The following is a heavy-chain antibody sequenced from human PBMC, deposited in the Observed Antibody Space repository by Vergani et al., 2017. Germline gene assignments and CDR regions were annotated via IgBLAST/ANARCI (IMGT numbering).Heavy chain of an antibody. CDR1: GFTFDDYA. J-gene: IGHJ4*02. CDR3: AKDRSSGWYFDY. D-gene: IGHD6-19*01. Sequence: EVQLLESGGGLVQPGGSLRLSCAASGFTFDDYAMHWVRQAPGKGLEWVSGISWNSGSIGYADSVKGRFTISRDNAKNSLYLQMNSLRAEDTALYYCAKDRSSGWYFDYWGQGTLVTVSS. V-gene: IGHV3-9*01. CDR2: ISWNSGSI.